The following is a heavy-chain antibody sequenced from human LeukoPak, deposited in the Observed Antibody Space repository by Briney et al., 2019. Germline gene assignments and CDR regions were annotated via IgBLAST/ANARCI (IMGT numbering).Heavy chain of an antibody. J-gene: IGHJ5*02. CDR1: GFTFSSYW. V-gene: IGHV3-30*03. D-gene: IGHD3-3*01. CDR2: MSYEETYK. CDR3: ARDFGVIRRS. Sequence: PGGSLRLSCAASGFTFSSYWMSWVRQAPGKGLEWVAVMSYEETYKNYAEAVKGRFTISRDDSKNTLFLQMSSLRPEDTAVYYCARDFGVIRRSWGQGTLVSVSS.